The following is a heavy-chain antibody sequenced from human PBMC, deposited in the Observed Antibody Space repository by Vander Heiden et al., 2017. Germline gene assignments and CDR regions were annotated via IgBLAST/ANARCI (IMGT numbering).Heavy chain of an antibody. CDR1: GGSINSPTHF. Sequence: QLQLQESGPGLLTPSETLSLTCTVPGGSINSPTHFWGWIRQPPGKGLEWLGTISHSGSTYYNPSLKSRLTISVDTSKNQFSLTLSSVTAADTAVYYCARLSVLERRETHPRFDSWGQGILVTVSS. CDR2: ISHSGST. J-gene: IGHJ4*02. CDR3: ARLSVLERRETHPRFDS. V-gene: IGHV4-39*01. D-gene: IGHD1-1*01.